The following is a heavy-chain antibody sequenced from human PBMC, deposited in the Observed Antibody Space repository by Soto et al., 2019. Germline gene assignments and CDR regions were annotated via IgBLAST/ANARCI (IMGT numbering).Heavy chain of an antibody. CDR2: ISGSGGTR. Sequence: GGSLRLSXAASGLTFSRYAMNWVRQAPGKGLEWVSVISGSGGTRYYADSTKGRFTVSRDNAKNSVYLEMNSLSAEDTAVYYCARESEDLTSNFDYWGQGTLVTVSS. CDR1: GLTFSRYA. V-gene: IGHV3-48*04. CDR3: ARESEDLTSNFDY. J-gene: IGHJ4*02.